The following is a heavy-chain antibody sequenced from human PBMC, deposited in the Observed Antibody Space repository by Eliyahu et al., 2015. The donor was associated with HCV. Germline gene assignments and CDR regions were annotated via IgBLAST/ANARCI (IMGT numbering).Heavy chain of an antibody. J-gene: IGHJ4*02. CDR2: IKQDGSEK. CDR3: ARERAVSIVGATNYFDY. V-gene: IGHV3-7*03. CDR1: GFTFXXXW. D-gene: IGHD1-26*01. Sequence: EVQLVESGGGLVQPGGSLRLSCAXSGFTFXXXWXSWVRQAPGKGLEWVANIKQDGSEKYYVDSVKGRFTISRDNAKNSLYLQMNSLRAEDTAVYYCARERAVSIVGATNYFDYWGQGTLVTVSS.